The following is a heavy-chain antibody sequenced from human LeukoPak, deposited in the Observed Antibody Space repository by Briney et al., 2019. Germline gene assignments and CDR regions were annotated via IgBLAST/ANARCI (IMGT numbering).Heavy chain of an antibody. CDR2: IYDSGST. Sequence: SETLSLTCTVSGGSMSSYYWSWIRQPPGKGLGWIGYIYDSGSTNYNPSLKSRVTISVDTSNNQFSLKLNSVTAADTAVYYCARHGTSGIYRRPFDIGAKGQWSPTLQ. CDR3: ARHGTSGIYRRPFDI. CDR1: GGSMSSYY. D-gene: IGHD1-26*01. J-gene: IGHJ3*02. V-gene: IGHV4-59*08.